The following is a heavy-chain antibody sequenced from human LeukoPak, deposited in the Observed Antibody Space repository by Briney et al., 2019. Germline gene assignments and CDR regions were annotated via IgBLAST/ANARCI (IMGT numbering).Heavy chain of an antibody. Sequence: ASVKVSCKASGYTFTSYYMHWVRQAPGQGLEWMGIINPSGGSTSYAQKFQGRVTMTRDTSTSTVYMELSSLRSEDTAVYYCARDQGPMTTVTRRGLYFDYWGQGTLVTVSS. CDR1: GYTFTSYY. J-gene: IGHJ4*02. D-gene: IGHD4-17*01. CDR2: INPSGGST. CDR3: ARDQGPMTTVTRRGLYFDY. V-gene: IGHV1-46*01.